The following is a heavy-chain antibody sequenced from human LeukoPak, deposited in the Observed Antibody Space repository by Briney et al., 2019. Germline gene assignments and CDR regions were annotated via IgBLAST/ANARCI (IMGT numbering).Heavy chain of an antibody. V-gene: IGHV4-39*07. CDR2: IYYSGRT. CDR1: GGSISSSAYY. D-gene: IGHD6-13*01. CDR3: ARDEAAAAGNY. J-gene: IGHJ4*02. Sequence: SETLSLTCTVSGGSISSSAYYWGWLRQPPGTGLEWIGTIYYSGRTYYNPSLKSRVTISVDTSKNQFSLNLTSVTAADTAVYYCARDEAAAAGNYWGQGTLVTVSS.